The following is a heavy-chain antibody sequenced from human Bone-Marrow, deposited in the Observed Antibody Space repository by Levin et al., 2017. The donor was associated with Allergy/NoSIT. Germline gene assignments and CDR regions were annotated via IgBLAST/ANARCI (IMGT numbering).Heavy chain of an antibody. J-gene: IGHJ3*02. D-gene: IGHD4-23*01. V-gene: IGHV4-30-2*01. CDR1: GGSMSSGGYT. Sequence: ASETLSLTCAVSGGSMSSGGYTWGWIRQPPGKGLEWIGYIYESGTTSYKSSLKSRVTISIDKSKNQFSLDLTSVTAADTAVYYCARAWDYGGHAFDIWGQGTQVTVSS. CDR2: IYESGTT. CDR3: ARAWDYGGHAFDI.